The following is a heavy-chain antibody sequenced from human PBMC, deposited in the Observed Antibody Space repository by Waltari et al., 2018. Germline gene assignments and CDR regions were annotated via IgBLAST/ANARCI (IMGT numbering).Heavy chain of an antibody. J-gene: IGHJ5*02. Sequence: QLQLQESGPGLVKPSETLSLTCTVSGGSISSSSYYWGWIRQPPGQGLEWIGSIYYSGSTYYNPSLKSRVTISVDTSKNQFSLKLSSVTAADTAVYYCARVSPDCSGGSCYSGWFDPWGQGTLVTVSS. CDR1: GGSISSSSYY. D-gene: IGHD2-15*01. V-gene: IGHV4-39*07. CDR2: IYYSGST. CDR3: ARVSPDCSGGSCYSGWFDP.